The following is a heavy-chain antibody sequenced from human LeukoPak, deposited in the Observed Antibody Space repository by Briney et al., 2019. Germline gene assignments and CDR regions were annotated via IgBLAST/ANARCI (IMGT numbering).Heavy chain of an antibody. CDR3: ARDRWGRLLKGIFDY. CDR1: GYTFTSYG. D-gene: IGHD3-16*01. Sequence: ASVKVSCKASGYTFTSYGIIWVRQAPGQGLEWMGWISAYNGNTNYAQKLQGRVTMTTDTSTSTAYMELRSLRSDDTAVYYCARDRWGRLLKGIFDYWGQGTLVTVSS. J-gene: IGHJ4*02. V-gene: IGHV1-18*01. CDR2: ISAYNGNT.